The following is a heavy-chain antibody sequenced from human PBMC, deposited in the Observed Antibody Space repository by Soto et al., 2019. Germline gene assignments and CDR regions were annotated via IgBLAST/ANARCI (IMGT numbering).Heavy chain of an antibody. CDR1: GYTFTSYG. V-gene: IGHV1-18*01. J-gene: IGHJ4*01. D-gene: IGHD2-2*01. Sequence: QVQLVQSGAEVKKPGASVKVSCKASGYTFTSYGISWVRHAPGQGLEWMGGISAYNGNTNYAQKLPGRVTLTTARSTSRAYMELRSLRSDDTTVYYCASSGIVVVPAAIVHHLFVYYWGHGTLVTVSS. CDR2: ISAYNGNT. CDR3: ASSGIVVVPAAIVHHLFVYY.